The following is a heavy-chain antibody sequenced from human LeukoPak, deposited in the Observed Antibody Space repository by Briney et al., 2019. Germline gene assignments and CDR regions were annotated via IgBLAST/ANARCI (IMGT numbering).Heavy chain of an antibody. CDR3: ASLVGGYYPPVEAFDV. V-gene: IGHV3-74*01. CDR1: GFSFRSCW. CDR2: INGDGSTT. Sequence: GGSLRLSCAASGFSFRSCWMHWVRKAPGKELVWVSRINGDGSTTNYAGSVRGRFTISRDNAKNTLYLQMNSLRADDSAVYFCASLVGGYYPPVEAFDVWGQGTMVTVSS. D-gene: IGHD3-3*01. J-gene: IGHJ3*01.